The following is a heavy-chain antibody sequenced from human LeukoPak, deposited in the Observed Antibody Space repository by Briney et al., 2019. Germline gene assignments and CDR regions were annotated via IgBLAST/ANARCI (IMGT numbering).Heavy chain of an antibody. D-gene: IGHD3-10*01. CDR2: IKQDGSEK. CDR1: GFTFSSYW. V-gene: IGHV3-7*01. J-gene: IGHJ4*02. Sequence: GGSLRLSCAASGFTFSSYWMSWVRQAPGRGLEWVANIKQDGSEKYYVDSVKGRFTISRDNAKNSLYLQMNSLRAEDAAVYYCAREGVGDFFDYWGQGTLVTVSS. CDR3: AREGVGDFFDY.